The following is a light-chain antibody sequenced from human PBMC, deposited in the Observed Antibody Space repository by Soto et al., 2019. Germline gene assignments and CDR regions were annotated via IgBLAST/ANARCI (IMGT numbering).Light chain of an antibody. CDR2: GAS. V-gene: IGKV3-15*01. CDR3: QQYHKWQPANT. CDR1: QSISRN. J-gene: IGKJ2*01. Sequence: EIVMTQSPATLSVSPGERAPLSCRAGQSISRNLAWYQERPGQAPRLLIYGASTRATGVPDRFGGSGSGTDFTLPISSLQSEDFAVYYCQQYHKWQPANTFGQGTKLEIK.